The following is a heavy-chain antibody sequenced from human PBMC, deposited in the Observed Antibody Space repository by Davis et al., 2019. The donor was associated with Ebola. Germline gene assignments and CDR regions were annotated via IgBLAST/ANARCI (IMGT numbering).Heavy chain of an antibody. CDR2: MNSDGSVR. CDR1: GFTFSSYA. D-gene: IGHD3-3*01. CDR3: AKGTLHWFTILDY. J-gene: IGHJ4*02. V-gene: IGHV3-74*01. Sequence: GESLKISCAASGFTFSSYAMHWVRQAPGKGLVWVSLMNSDGSVRNYADSVKGRFTISRDNSKNTLYLQMNSLRAEDTAVYYCAKGTLHWFTILDYWGQGTLVTVSS.